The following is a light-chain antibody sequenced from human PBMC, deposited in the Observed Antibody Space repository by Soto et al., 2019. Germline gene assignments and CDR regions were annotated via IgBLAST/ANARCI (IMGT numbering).Light chain of an antibody. CDR1: QDISNY. V-gene: IGKV1-27*01. CDR2: AAS. Sequence: DIPMPQSPSSLSASVGDRVTITCRASQDISNYLAWYQQKPGKVPKLLIYAASTLLSGVPSRFSGSGSGTDFTLTISSLQPEDVATYYCQKYNGAPWTFGQGTKVEIK. J-gene: IGKJ1*01. CDR3: QKYNGAPWT.